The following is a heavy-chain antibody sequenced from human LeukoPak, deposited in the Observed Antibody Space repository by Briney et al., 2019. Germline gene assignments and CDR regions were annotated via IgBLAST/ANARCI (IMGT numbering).Heavy chain of an antibody. J-gene: IGHJ4*02. CDR2: ISGSGGST. D-gene: IGHD4-17*01. Sequence: QPGGSLRLSCAASGFTFSSYAMSWVRQAPGKGLEWVSAISGSGGSTYYADSVKGRLTISRDNSKNTLYLQMDSLRAEDTAVYYCAKLLASTVTTEFDYWGQGTLVTVSS. V-gene: IGHV3-23*01. CDR1: GFTFSSYA. CDR3: AKLLASTVTTEFDY.